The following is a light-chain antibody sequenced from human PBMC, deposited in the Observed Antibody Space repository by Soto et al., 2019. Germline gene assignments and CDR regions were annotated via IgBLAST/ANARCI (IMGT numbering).Light chain of an antibody. Sequence: IGMSQSPSTLSVSPGESATLSCWASQSVNINLAWYYQKPGQAPRLLIYDTSIRATGIPARFSGSGSGTDFTLTISSLEPEDFAVYYCQQRNSWPPTFTFAQGTRLAIK. CDR2: DTS. V-gene: IGKV3-11*01. CDR1: QSVNIN. J-gene: IGKJ5*01. CDR3: QQRNSWPPTFT.